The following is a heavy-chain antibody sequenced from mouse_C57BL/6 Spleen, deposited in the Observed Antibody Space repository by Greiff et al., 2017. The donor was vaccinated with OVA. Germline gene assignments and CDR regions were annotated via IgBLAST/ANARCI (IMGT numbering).Heavy chain of an antibody. Sequence: EVQLQQSGPELVKPGASVKISCKASGYTFTDYYMNWVKQSHGKSLEWIGDINPNNGGTSYNQKFKGKATLTVDKSSSTAYMELRSLTSEDSAVYYCARRPLYYGSSHWYFDVWGTGTTVTVSS. D-gene: IGHD1-1*01. CDR2: INPNNGGT. V-gene: IGHV1-26*01. CDR3: ARRPLYYGSSHWYFDV. CDR1: GYTFTDYY. J-gene: IGHJ1*03.